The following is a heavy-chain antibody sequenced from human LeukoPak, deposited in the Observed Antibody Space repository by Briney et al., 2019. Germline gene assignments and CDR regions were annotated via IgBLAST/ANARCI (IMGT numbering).Heavy chain of an antibody. Sequence: GGSLRLSCAASGFTFDNYAMNWVRQAPGKGLEWVSAISGSGGSTYYADSVKGRFTISRDNSKNTLYLQMNSLRAEDTAVYYCAKDYTYYSNYWFDPWGQGTLVTVSS. V-gene: IGHV3-23*01. CDR2: ISGSGGST. J-gene: IGHJ5*02. CDR3: AKDYTYYSNYWFDP. D-gene: IGHD4-11*01. CDR1: GFTFDNYA.